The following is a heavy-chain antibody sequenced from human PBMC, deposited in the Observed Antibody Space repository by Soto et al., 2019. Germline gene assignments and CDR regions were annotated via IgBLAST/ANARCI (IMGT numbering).Heavy chain of an antibody. V-gene: IGHV5-10-1*01. CDR2: IDPSDSYT. CDR1: GYSFTSYW. Sequence: GESLKISCKGSGYSFTSYWISWVRQMPGKGLEWMGRIDPSDSYTNYSPSFQGHVTISADKSISTAYLQWSSLKASDTAMYYCATDTAMVTYYYYGMDVWGQGTTVTVS. J-gene: IGHJ6*02. D-gene: IGHD5-18*01. CDR3: ATDTAMVTYYYYGMDV.